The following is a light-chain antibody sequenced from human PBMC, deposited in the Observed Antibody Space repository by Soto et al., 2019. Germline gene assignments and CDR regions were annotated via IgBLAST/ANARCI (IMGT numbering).Light chain of an antibody. CDR3: QQRSNWPPYT. Sequence: EIVLTQSPATLSLSPGERATLSCRASQSVSSYLAWYQQKSGQAPRLLIYDASNRATGIPARFSGSGSGTDFTLTTSSLEPEDVAVYYCQQRSNWPPYTFGQGTKLEIK. CDR1: QSVSSY. J-gene: IGKJ2*01. CDR2: DAS. V-gene: IGKV3-11*01.